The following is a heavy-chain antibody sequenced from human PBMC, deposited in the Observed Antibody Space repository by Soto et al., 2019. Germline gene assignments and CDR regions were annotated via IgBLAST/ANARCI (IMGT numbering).Heavy chain of an antibody. J-gene: IGHJ4*02. CDR1: GGSVPNSNYY. Sequence: PSETLSLTCTVSGGSVPNSNYYWGWIRQSPGKGLEWIGSVYYRRRSYSKSSVKTRVTISVDTSKNLFSLNLNSVTASDTAVYYCVSQRTSVLAQAYFDYWGPGALVTVSS. CDR2: VYYRRRS. CDR3: VSQRTSVLAQAYFDY. D-gene: IGHD2-8*01. V-gene: IGHV4-39*01.